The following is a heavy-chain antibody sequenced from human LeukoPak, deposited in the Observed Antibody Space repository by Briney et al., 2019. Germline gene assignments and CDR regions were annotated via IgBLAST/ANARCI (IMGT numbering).Heavy chain of an antibody. Sequence: GGSLTLSCAASGFTVSSNYMSWVRQAPGKGLEWVSVIYSGGSTYYADSVKGRFTISRDNSKNTLYLQMNSLRAEDTAVYYCARDRAVAGDYYYGMDVWGQGTTVTVSS. V-gene: IGHV3-66*01. CDR2: IYSGGST. D-gene: IGHD6-19*01. CDR1: GFTVSSNY. CDR3: ARDRAVAGDYYYGMDV. J-gene: IGHJ6*02.